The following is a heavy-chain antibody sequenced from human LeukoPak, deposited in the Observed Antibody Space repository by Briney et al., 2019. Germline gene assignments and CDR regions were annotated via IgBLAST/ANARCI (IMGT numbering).Heavy chain of an antibody. CDR2: ISGSGGST. D-gene: IGHD3-3*01. Sequence: GGTLRLSCAASGFTFSSYGMSWVRQAPGKGLEWVSAISGSGGSTYYADSVKGRFTISRDNSKNTLYLQMNSLRAEDTAVYYCAKSQNYDFWSGYALWGQGTLVTVSS. J-gene: IGHJ4*02. CDR3: AKSQNYDFWSGYAL. V-gene: IGHV3-23*01. CDR1: GFTFSSYG.